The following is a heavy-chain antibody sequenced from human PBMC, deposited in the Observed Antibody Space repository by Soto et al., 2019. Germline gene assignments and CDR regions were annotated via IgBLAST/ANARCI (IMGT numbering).Heavy chain of an antibody. CDR2: IYPADSDL. Sequence: PGESLKLSCKASGYSFSTYWIGWVRQMPGKGLEWMGIIYPADSDLRYNPSFRGQVTISADKSISTAYLQWSSLKASDTAIYYCARLYGTYLGYWGQGTPVTVSS. J-gene: IGHJ4*02. V-gene: IGHV5-51*01. CDR1: GYSFSTYW. D-gene: IGHD1-26*01. CDR3: ARLYGTYLGY.